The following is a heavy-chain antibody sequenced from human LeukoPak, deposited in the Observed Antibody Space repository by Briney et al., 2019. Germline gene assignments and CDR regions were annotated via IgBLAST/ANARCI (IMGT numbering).Heavy chain of an antibody. CDR2: ISYGGNNQ. CDR3: ARAPDSSGYYYYFDY. Sequence: GGSLRLSCAASGFTFSSYAMNWVRQAPGQGLEWVAIISYGGNNQYYAESVKGRFTISRDNTKNTVYLQMNSLRPEDTAVYYCARAPDSSGYYYYFDYWGQGALVTVSS. D-gene: IGHD3-22*01. J-gene: IGHJ4*02. V-gene: IGHV3-30-3*01. CDR1: GFTFSSYA.